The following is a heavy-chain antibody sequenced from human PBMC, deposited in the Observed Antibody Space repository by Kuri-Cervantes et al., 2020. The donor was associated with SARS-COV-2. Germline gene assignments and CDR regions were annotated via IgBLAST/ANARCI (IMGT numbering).Heavy chain of an antibody. V-gene: IGHV3-21*01. CDR2: ISGSGSYI. D-gene: IGHD2-21*01. J-gene: IGHJ6*03. Sequence: GESLKISCVASGFTLSRYPMNWVRQAPGKALEWVSSISGSGSYIYYADSVKGRFTISRESGENSLYLHMNSLRGDDTAVYYCARVAGEGPIYYYYMDVWGKGTTVTVSS. CDR3: ARVAGEGPIYYYYMDV. CDR1: GFTLSRYP.